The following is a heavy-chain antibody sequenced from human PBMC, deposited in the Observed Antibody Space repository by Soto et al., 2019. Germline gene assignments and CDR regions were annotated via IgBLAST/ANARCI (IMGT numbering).Heavy chain of an antibody. CDR3: ARGPRSGYGRFRYFDY. Sequence: GGSLRLSCAASGFTFSSYWMHWVRQAPWKGLVWVSRINSDGSSTSYADSVKGRFTISRDNAKNTLYLQMNSLRAEDTAVYYCARGPRSGYGRFRYFDYWGQGTLVTVSS. V-gene: IGHV3-74*01. CDR1: GFTFSSYW. J-gene: IGHJ4*02. D-gene: IGHD5-12*01. CDR2: INSDGSST.